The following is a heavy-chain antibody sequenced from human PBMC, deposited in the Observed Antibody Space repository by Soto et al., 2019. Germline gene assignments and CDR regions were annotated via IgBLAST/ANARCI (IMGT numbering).Heavy chain of an antibody. Sequence: SVKVSCKASGYTFTSYGISWVRQAPGQGLEWMGWISAYNGNTNYAQKLQGRVTMTTDTSTSTAYMELRSLRSDDTAVYYCASGCSSTSCPYGMDVWGQGTTVTVSS. CDR2: ISAYNGNT. CDR1: GYTFTSYG. D-gene: IGHD2-2*01. CDR3: ASGCSSTSCPYGMDV. J-gene: IGHJ6*02. V-gene: IGHV1-18*01.